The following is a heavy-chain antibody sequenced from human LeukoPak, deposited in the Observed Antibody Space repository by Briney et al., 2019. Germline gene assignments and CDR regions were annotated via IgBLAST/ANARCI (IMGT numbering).Heavy chain of an antibody. D-gene: IGHD1-7*01. CDR3: ARLITGTTTAFDI. CDR2: VYTSGST. V-gene: IGHV4-4*07. CDR1: GGSISGYY. Sequence: SETLSLTCSVSGGSISGYYWTWIRQPAGKGLEWIGRVYTSGSTHYNPSLRTRLTMSVDTSKNQFSLKLSSVTAADTAVYYCARLITGTTTAFDIWGQGTMVTVSS. J-gene: IGHJ3*02.